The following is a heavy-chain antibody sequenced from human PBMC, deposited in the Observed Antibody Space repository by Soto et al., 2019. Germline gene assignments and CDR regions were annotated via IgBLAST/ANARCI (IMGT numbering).Heavy chain of an antibody. J-gene: IGHJ6*02. CDR3: ARVLYYGSGRYSPYCMDF. D-gene: IGHD3-10*01. V-gene: IGHV1-69*01. CDR2: VSPPFRTS. Sequence: QVQLVQSGAEVKKPGSSVKVSCKTSGVSFNNNGIGWVRQSPGHGLEWMGGVSPPFRTSNYARKFQWRISITADASTGTVNMELNSLKSEDPAQYYCARVLYYGSGRYSPYCMDFWGQGTTVTVSS. CDR1: GVSFNNNG.